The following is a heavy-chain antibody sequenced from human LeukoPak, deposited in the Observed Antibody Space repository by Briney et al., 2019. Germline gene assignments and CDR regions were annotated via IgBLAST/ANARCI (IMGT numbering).Heavy chain of an antibody. CDR3: AKVAKYYYGSETYYFFEH. D-gene: IGHD3-10*01. V-gene: IGHV3-21*01. CDR2: ISSSSSYI. CDR1: GFTFSSYS. Sequence: GGSLRLSSAASGFTFSSYSMNWVRQAPGKGLGWVSSISSSSSYIYYADSVKGRFTISRDNAKNSLYLQMNNLRVEDTAVYYCAKVAKYYYGSETYYFFEHWGQGTPVTASS. J-gene: IGHJ4*02.